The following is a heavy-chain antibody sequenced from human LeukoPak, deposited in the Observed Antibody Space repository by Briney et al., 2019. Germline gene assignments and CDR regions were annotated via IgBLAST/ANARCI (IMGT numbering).Heavy chain of an antibody. J-gene: IGHJ4*02. CDR2: ITETGAGT. CDR1: GFMFSRYA. V-gene: IGHV3-23*01. CDR3: ARADDSSGYYRKGKTPPSY. D-gene: IGHD3-22*01. Sequence: PGGSLRLSCAASGFMFSRYAMIWVRQTPGKGLEWVSAITETGAGTYYADSVKGRFTMSRDNSRNTVYLQMDSLRAEDTAVYYCARADDSSGYYRKGKTPPSYWGQGTLVTVSS.